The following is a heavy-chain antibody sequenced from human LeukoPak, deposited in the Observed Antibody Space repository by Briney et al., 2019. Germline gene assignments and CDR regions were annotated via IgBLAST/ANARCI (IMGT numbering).Heavy chain of an antibody. V-gene: IGHV4-59*12. J-gene: IGHJ6*03. CDR1: GGSISSYY. Sequence: SETLSLTCTVSGGSISSYYWSWIRQPPGKGLEWIGNIYYSGSTNYNPSLKSRVTISVDTSKNQFSLKLSSVTAADTAVYYCARRLGRKFGERFYYYHYMDVWGKGTTVTISS. CDR2: IYYSGST. D-gene: IGHD3-10*01. CDR3: ARRLGRKFGERFYYYHYMDV.